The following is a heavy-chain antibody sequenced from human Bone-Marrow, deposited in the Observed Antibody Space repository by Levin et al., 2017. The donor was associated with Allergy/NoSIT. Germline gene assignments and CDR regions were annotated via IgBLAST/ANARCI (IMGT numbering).Heavy chain of an antibody. CDR2: INPNSGGT. CDR1: GYPFTDFR. CDR3: ARRFLNSLTGSDTFDM. Sequence: GESLKISCKASGYPFTDFRIHWVRQAPGQGLEWMGWINPNSGGTNHAQRFKGRVTLTSDTSITTAYMDLSRLSSDDTAVYYCARRFLNSLTGSDTFDMWGQGTLVTVSS. J-gene: IGHJ3*02. V-gene: IGHV1-2*02. D-gene: IGHD3-9*01.